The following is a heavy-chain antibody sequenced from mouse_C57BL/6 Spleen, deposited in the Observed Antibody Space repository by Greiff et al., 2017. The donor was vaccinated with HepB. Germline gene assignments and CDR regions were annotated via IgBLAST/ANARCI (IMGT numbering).Heavy chain of an antibody. CDR2: INPNYGTT. D-gene: IGHD1-1*01. V-gene: IGHV1-39*01. Sequence: EVQRVESGPELVKPGASVKISCKASGYSFTDYNMNWVKQSNGKSLEWIGVINPNYGTTSYNQKFKGKATLTVDQSSSTAYMQLNSLTSEDSAVYYCARYSTTVVAPGYFDVWGTGTTVTVSS. J-gene: IGHJ1*03. CDR3: ARYSTTVVAPGYFDV. CDR1: GYSFTDYN.